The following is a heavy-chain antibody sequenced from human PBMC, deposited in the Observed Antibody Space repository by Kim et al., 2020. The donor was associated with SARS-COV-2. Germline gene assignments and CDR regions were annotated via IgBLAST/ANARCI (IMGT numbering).Heavy chain of an antibody. Sequence: ASVKVSCKASGYTFTGYYMHWVRQAPGQGLEWMGRINPNSGGTNYAQKFQGRVTMTRDTSISTAYMELSRLRSDDTAVYYCARVPFELAVAGWFDPWGQGTLVTVSS. J-gene: IGHJ5*02. CDR2: INPNSGGT. CDR1: GYTFTGYY. V-gene: IGHV1-2*06. CDR3: ARVPFELAVAGWFDP. D-gene: IGHD6-19*01.